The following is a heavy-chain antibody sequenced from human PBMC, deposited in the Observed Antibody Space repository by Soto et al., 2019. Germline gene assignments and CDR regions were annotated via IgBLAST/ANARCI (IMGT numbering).Heavy chain of an antibody. Sequence: PSETLSLTCAVYGGSFSDYYWTWIRQPPGKGLEWIGEINHSGSTNYNPSLKSRVTISVDTSKNQFSLHLSSVTAADTAVYYCARGLSLGYCSVWGQGTLVTVSS. D-gene: IGHD2-15*01. V-gene: IGHV4-34*01. J-gene: IGHJ4*02. CDR3: ARGLSLGYCSV. CDR1: GGSFSDYY. CDR2: INHSGST.